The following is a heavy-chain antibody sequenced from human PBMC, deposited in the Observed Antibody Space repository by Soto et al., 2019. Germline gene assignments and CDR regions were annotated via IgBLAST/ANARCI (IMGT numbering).Heavy chain of an antibody. D-gene: IGHD6-6*01. CDR1: GGSISNSY. J-gene: IGHJ5*02. CDR3: ARERPDGARLDP. CDR2: IYSSGST. V-gene: IGHV4-4*08. Sequence: SETLSLTCTVSGGSISNSYWSWIRQSPEKGLEWIGYIYSSGSTNYNPSLKSRVTISVDTSKNQFSLKLSSVTAADTAVYYCARERPDGARLDPWGQGTLVTVS.